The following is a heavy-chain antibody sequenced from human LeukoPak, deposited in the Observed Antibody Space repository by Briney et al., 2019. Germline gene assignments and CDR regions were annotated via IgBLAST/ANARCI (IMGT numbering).Heavy chain of an antibody. D-gene: IGHD3-10*01. Sequence: ASVKVSCKASGYTFTSYDINWVRQATGQGLEWMGWMNPNSGNTGYAQKFQGRVTMTRNTSISTAYMELSSLRSDDTAVYYCAREGRRFGEGDYWGQGTLVTVSS. J-gene: IGHJ4*02. V-gene: IGHV1-8*01. CDR1: GYTFTSYD. CDR3: AREGRRFGEGDY. CDR2: MNPNSGNT.